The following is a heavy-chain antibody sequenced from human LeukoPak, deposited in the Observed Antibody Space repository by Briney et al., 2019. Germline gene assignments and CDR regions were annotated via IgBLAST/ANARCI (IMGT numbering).Heavy chain of an antibody. D-gene: IGHD4-17*01. Sequence: PSETLSLTCTVSGGSISSYYWSWIRQPPGKGLEWIGSIYYSGSTYYNPSLKSRVTISVDTSKNQFSLKLSSVTAADTAVYYCAREETVLHNWFDPWGQGTLVTVSS. CDR2: IYYSGST. CDR1: GGSISSYY. J-gene: IGHJ5*02. V-gene: IGHV4-59*05. CDR3: AREETVLHNWFDP.